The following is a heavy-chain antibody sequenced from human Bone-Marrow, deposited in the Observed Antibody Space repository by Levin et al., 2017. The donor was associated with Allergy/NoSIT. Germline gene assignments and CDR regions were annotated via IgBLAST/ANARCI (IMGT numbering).Heavy chain of an antibody. CDR2: INWNGGST. V-gene: IGHV3-20*04. D-gene: IGHD3-10*01. J-gene: IGHJ4*02. CDR3: ARESYGSGNYISTLDY. Sequence: LSLTCAAAGFSFDDYGMSWVRQAPGKGLEWVSGINWNGGSTSYADSVKGRFTISRDNAKNCLYLQMNSLRAEDTALYYCARESYGSGNYISTLDYWGQGTLVTVSS. CDR1: GFSFDDYG.